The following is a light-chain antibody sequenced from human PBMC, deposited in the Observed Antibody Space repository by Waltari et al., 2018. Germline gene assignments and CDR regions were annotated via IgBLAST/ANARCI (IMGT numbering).Light chain of an antibody. CDR1: SGHSRNV. CDR2: VNSDGSN. CDR3: QTGGHGTWV. Sequence: QLVLTQSPSASASLGASVKLTCTLSSGHSRNVIAWHQQQPEKGPRYLMKVNSDGSNGKGDKSPERFAGSSAGAEHSLTIASLQSEDEADYYCQTGGHGTWVFGGGTKLTVL. V-gene: IGLV4-69*01. J-gene: IGLJ3*02.